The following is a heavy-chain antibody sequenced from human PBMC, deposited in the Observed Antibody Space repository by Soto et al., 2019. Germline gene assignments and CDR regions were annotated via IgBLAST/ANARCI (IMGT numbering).Heavy chain of an antibody. CDR1: GLTSSNYA. J-gene: IGHJ5*02. CDR3: ASSTWMDWFDP. D-gene: IGHD1-1*01. CDR2: ISSSSTYI. V-gene: IGHV3-21*02. Sequence: EVQLVESGGGLVKPGGSLRLSCAASGLTSSNYAMNWVRQAPGKGLEWVSSISSSSTYIYYADSVKGRFTISRDNAKNSLYLQMNSLRAEDTAVYYFASSTWMDWFDPWGQGTLVTVSS.